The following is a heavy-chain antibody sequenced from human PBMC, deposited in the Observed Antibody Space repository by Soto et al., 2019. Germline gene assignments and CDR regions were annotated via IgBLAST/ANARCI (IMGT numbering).Heavy chain of an antibody. CDR3: VKDDGGYPSTAPH. CDR2: ISGSGDRT. J-gene: IGHJ4*02. D-gene: IGHD3-22*01. CDR1: GITISNYP. Sequence: EVQLLESGGGSVQAGGSLRLSCAASGITISNYPMSWVRQAPGTGLDWVSGISGSGDRTYYADSAKGRFTISKDISTNSLSLQLDSLGVEDTAVYFCVKDDGGYPSTAPHWGQGTLVTVSS. V-gene: IGHV3-23*01.